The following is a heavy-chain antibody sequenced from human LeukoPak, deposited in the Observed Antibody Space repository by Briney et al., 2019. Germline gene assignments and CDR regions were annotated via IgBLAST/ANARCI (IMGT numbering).Heavy chain of an antibody. CDR1: GFTFSSYS. CDR2: ISSSSSYI. D-gene: IGHD5-18*01. J-gene: IGHJ4*02. Sequence: GGPLRLSCAASGFTFSSYSMNWVRQAPGKGLEWVSSISSSSSYIYYADSVKGRFTISRDNAKNSLYLQMNSLRAEDTAVYYCARDREYSYFDYWGQGTLVTVSS. V-gene: IGHV3-21*01. CDR3: ARDREYSYFDY.